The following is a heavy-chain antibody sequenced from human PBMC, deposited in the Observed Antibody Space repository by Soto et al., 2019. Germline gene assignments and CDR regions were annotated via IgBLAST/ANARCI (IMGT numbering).Heavy chain of an antibody. J-gene: IGHJ4*02. Sequence: QVQLVQSGAEVMKPGSSVKVSCKASGGTFSSYAISWVRQAPGQGLEWMGGIIPIFGTANYAQKFQGRVTITADESTSTAYMELSSLRSEDTAVYYCARERTYYDFWSGYNDYWGQGTLVTVSS. CDR3: ARERTYYDFWSGYNDY. CDR2: IIPIFGTA. CDR1: GGTFSSYA. D-gene: IGHD3-3*01. V-gene: IGHV1-69*01.